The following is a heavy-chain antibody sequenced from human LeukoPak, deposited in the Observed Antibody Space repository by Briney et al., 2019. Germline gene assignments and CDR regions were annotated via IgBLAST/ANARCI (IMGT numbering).Heavy chain of an antibody. V-gene: IGHV1-3*01. CDR3: ARDSGSGNNDY. D-gene: IGHD1-26*01. Sequence: ASVTVSCKASGYTFTSYAIHWVRQAPAQRLEWMGWISAGNGNTKYSQNFQGRVTFISNTSATTAFMELSSLRSEDAAVYYCARDSGSGNNDYWGQGTLVTVSS. CDR1: GYTFTSYA. CDR2: ISAGNGNT. J-gene: IGHJ4*02.